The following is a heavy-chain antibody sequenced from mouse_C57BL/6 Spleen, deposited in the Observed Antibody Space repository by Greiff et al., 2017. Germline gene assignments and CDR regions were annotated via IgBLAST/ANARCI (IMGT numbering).Heavy chain of an antibody. Sequence: VKLMESGAELARPGASVKLSCKASGYTFTSYGISWVKQRTGQGLEWIGEIYPRSGNTYYNEKFKGKATLTADKSSSTAYMELRSLTSEDSAVYFCASYEFAYWGQGTLVTVSA. CDR2: IYPRSGNT. CDR3: ASYEFAY. V-gene: IGHV1-81*01. J-gene: IGHJ3*01. D-gene: IGHD1-1*01. CDR1: GYTFTSYG.